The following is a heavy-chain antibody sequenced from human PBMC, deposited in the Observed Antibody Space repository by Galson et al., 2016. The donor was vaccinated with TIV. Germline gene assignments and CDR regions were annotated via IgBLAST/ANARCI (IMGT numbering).Heavy chain of an antibody. CDR1: GGSVSHTSYY. J-gene: IGHJ4*02. CDR3: ARTTGAGIAARVLFAF. D-gene: IGHD6-6*01. V-gene: IGHV4-39*07. CDR2: TYYTGIT. Sequence: TLSLTCTVSGGSVSHTSYYWGWIRQPPGKGLEWIGTTYYTGITFYNPSLESRVTVSVDTSKNHFSLKLSPVSAADTAVYYCARTTGAGIAARVLFAFWGQGTLVTVSS.